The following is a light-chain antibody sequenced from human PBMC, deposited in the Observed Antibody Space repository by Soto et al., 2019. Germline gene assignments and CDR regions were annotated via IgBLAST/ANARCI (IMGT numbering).Light chain of an antibody. V-gene: IGLV2-14*01. J-gene: IGLJ1*01. CDR1: SSDVGGYNY. CDR3: SSFTNTITRYA. CDR2: EVS. Sequence: SALTQPASVSGSPGQSITISCTGTSSDVGGYNYVSWFQHHPGKAPKLIIYEVSYRPSGVSNRFSGSKSGDTASLTISGLQAEDEADYYCSSFTNTITRYAFGTGTK.